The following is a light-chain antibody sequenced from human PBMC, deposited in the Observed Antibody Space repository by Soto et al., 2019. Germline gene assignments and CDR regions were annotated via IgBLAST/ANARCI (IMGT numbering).Light chain of an antibody. Sequence: QSVLTQPASVSGSPGQSITISCTGTSSDVGSYNLVSWYQQHPGKAPKLMIYEGSKRPSGVSNRFSGSKSGNTASLTISGLQAEDEADYYCCSYAFSTYVFGTGTKLTVL. CDR3: CSYAFSTYV. J-gene: IGLJ1*01. CDR1: SSDVGSYNL. CDR2: EGS. V-gene: IGLV2-23*01.